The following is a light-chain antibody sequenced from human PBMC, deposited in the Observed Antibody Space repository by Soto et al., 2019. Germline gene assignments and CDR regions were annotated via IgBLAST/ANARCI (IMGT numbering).Light chain of an antibody. Sequence: DMQMTQSPSSLSASVGGRVTITCRASQSISTYLNWYQQRPGKAPKLLIYAASNLQSGVPSGFSGSGSGTDFALTISGLQPEDSATYYCQQSYSIPYTFGQGTKLEIK. CDR3: QQSYSIPYT. CDR1: QSISTY. CDR2: AAS. V-gene: IGKV1-39*01. J-gene: IGKJ2*01.